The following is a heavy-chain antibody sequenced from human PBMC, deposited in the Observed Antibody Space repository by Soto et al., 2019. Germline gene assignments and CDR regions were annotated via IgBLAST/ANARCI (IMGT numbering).Heavy chain of an antibody. D-gene: IGHD1-26*01. J-gene: IGHJ3*02. CDR3: ARDIGLVGAENVFDI. Sequence: GDSVKVSCKASGYTFTSYGISWVRQAPGQGLEWMGWISAYNGNTNYAQKLQGRVTMTTDTSTSTAYMELRSLRSDDTAVYYCARDIGLVGAENVFDIWGQGTMVTVSS. CDR1: GYTFTSYG. V-gene: IGHV1-18*01. CDR2: ISAYNGNT.